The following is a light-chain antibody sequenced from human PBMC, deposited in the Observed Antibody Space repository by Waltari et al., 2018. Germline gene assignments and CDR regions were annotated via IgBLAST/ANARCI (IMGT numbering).Light chain of an antibody. V-gene: IGKV4-1*01. CDR3: QQFYNTPYS. J-gene: IGKJ2*03. Sequence: DIVMTQSPDSLAVSLGERATINCKSSQSLFSSSTNKNYLAWFQQKPGQPPRLLIFWASNREAGVPDRFSGSGSGTDFTLTISSLQAEDVAVYYCQQFYNTPYSFGQGTKLEV. CDR1: QSLFSSSTNKNY. CDR2: WAS.